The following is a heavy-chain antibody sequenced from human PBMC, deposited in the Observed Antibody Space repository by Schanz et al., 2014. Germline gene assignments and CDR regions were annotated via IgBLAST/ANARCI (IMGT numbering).Heavy chain of an antibody. D-gene: IGHD6-19*01. CDR3: ARGGYSSGWYDRDIAPFDY. CDR1: GYTFSSYG. J-gene: IGHJ4*02. CDR2: INGYNGHT. V-gene: IGHV1-18*01. Sequence: QVQLVQSGAEVRKPGASVKVSCKASGYTFSSYGITWVRQAPGQGLEWMGWINGYNGHTLYAQKFQGRVTMTTDTSTSTSYMELTSLRSDDTAVYYCARGGYSSGWYDRDIAPFDYWGQGSLVTVSS.